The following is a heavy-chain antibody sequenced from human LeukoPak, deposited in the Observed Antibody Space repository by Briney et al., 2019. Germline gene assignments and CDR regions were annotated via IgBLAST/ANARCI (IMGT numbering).Heavy chain of an antibody. D-gene: IGHD1-26*01. CDR3: ARDAGSGSFSTTIDY. J-gene: IGHJ4*02. Sequence: GGSLRLSCAASGFTFSSYNMNWVRQAPGKGLEWVSFISSSSSYIYYVESVKGRFTISRDNAKNSLYLQMNSLTAEDTAVYYCARDAGSGSFSTTIDYWGQGTLVTVSS. CDR1: GFTFSSYN. V-gene: IGHV3-21*01. CDR2: ISSSSSYI.